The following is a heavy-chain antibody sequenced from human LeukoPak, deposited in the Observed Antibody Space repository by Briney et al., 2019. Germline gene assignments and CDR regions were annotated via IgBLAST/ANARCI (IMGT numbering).Heavy chain of an antibody. Sequence: GGSLRLSCAASGFTFSSYAMSWVRQAPGKGLEWVSAISGSGGSTYYADSVKGRFTISRDNSKNTLYLQMNSLRAEDTAVYYCAKGGVVIIGGYYYGMDVWGQGTTVTVSS. CDR3: AKGGVVIIGGYYYGMDV. J-gene: IGHJ6*02. CDR1: GFTFSSYA. CDR2: ISGSGGST. V-gene: IGHV3-23*01. D-gene: IGHD3-3*01.